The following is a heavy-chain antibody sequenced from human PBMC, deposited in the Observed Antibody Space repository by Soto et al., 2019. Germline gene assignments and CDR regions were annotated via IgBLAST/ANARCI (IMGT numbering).Heavy chain of an antibody. CDR1: GYNFACYW. V-gene: IGHV5-51*01. CDR2: IYPSDSDT. J-gene: IGHJ4*02. Sequence: PGESLKISCNGSGYNFACYWISWVRQMPWKGLELMGIIYPSDSDTRYRPSFQGQVTISADESISSAYLQWSSLRASDTAMYYCARGGVSTRTFDYWGQGTPVTVSS. CDR3: ARGGVSTRTFDY. D-gene: IGHD3-3*01.